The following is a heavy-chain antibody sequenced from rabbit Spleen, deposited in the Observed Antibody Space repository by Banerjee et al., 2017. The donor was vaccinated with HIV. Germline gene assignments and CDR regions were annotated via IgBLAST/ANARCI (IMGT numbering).Heavy chain of an antibody. D-gene: IGHD1-1*01. J-gene: IGHJ4*01. Sequence: QLEESGGGLVKPGGTLTLTCKASGIDFSSYGVSWVHQAPGKGPEWIAYIDPVFGNTYYASWVNGRFTISSHNAQNTLYLQLNSLTAADTATYFCVRDKASISGDYIDGVFNLWGPGTRVTFS. V-gene: IGHV1S47*01. CDR3: VRDKASISGDYIDGVFNL. CDR1: GIDFSSYG. CDR2: IDPVFGNT.